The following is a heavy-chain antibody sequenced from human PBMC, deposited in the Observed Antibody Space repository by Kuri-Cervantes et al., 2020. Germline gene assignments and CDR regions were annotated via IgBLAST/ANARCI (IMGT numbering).Heavy chain of an antibody. CDR2: ISNSGGTI. CDR1: GFTFSTYT. V-gene: IGHV3-48*01. J-gene: IGHJ4*02. CDR3: ARDVNFDY. Sequence: LSLTCAASGFTFSTYTMNWVRQAPGKGLEWVSYISNSGGTIYYADSVKGRFTISRDNAKNSLYLQMNSLRAEDTAVYYCARDVNFDYWGQGTLVTVSS.